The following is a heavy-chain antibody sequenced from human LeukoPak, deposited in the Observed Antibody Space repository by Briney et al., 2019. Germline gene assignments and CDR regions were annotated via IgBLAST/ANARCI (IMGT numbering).Heavy chain of an antibody. CDR2: IYYSGST. Sequence: PSETLSLTCTVSGGSISSSSYYWGWIRQPPGKGLEWIGSIYYSGSTYYNPSLKSRVTISVDTSKNQFSLKLSSVTAADTAVYYCARAPSMVQYYYMDVWGKGTTVTVSS. J-gene: IGHJ6*03. V-gene: IGHV4-39*07. D-gene: IGHD3-10*01. CDR1: GGSISSSSYY. CDR3: ARAPSMVQYYYMDV.